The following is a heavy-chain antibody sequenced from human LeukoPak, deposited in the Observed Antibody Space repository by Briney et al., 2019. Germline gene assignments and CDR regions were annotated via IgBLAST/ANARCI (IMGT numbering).Heavy chain of an antibody. CDR1: GGSIKSYS. CDR2: IYTSGSS. Sequence: PSEILFLTCSVSGGSIKSYSWSWIRQPPGKGLEWIGYIYTSGSSNYSPSLKSRVTISVDTSMNQVSLILSSVTAADTAVYYCARQIKRDYYYSLDVWGKGTTVTVSS. J-gene: IGHJ6*03. V-gene: IGHV4-4*09. CDR3: ARQIKRDYYYSLDV.